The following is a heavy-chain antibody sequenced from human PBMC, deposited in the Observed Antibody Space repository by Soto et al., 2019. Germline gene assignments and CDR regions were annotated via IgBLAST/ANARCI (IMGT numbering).Heavy chain of an antibody. J-gene: IGHJ3*01. V-gene: IGHV6-1*01. Sequence: SQTLSLTCAISGDSVSSNSAAWNWIRQSPSRGLEWLGRTYYRSKWYNDYAVSVKSRITINPDTSKNQFSLQLNSVTPEDTAVYYCARDLLSITGTSDAFDLWGQGTRVNVSS. CDR1: GDSVSSNSAA. CDR3: ARDLLSITGTSDAFDL. D-gene: IGHD1-7*01. CDR2: TYYRSKWYN.